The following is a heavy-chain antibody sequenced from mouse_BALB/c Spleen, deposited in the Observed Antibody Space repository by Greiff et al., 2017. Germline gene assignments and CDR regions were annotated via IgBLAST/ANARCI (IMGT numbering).Heavy chain of an antibody. D-gene: IGHD2-1*01. Sequence: VQLKQSGTVLARPGASVKMSCKASGYTFTSYWMHWVKQRPGQGLEWIGAIYPGNSDTSYNQKFKGKAKLTAVTSTSTAYMELSSLTNEDSAVYYCTTNYYGNPRFAYWGQGTLVTVSA. J-gene: IGHJ3*01. CDR1: GYTFTSYW. CDR2: IYPGNSDT. CDR3: TTNYYGNPRFAY. V-gene: IGHV1-5*01.